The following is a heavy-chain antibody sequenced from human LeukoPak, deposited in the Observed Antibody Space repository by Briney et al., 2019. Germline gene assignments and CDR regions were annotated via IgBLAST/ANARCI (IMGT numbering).Heavy chain of an antibody. D-gene: IGHD3-10*01. V-gene: IGHV3-23*01. J-gene: IGHJ4*02. Sequence: GGSLRLSCATSGFTFSSYAMSWVRQAPGKGLEWVSGISGSGDSTFYADSVKGRFTISRDNSRNTLYLQMSSLRPEDTAVYYCTKWSGFGDDWGQGTLVTVSS. CDR2: ISGSGDST. CDR1: GFTFSSYA. CDR3: TKWSGFGDD.